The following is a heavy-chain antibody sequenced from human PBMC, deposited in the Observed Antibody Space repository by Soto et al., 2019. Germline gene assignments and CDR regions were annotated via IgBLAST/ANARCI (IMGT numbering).Heavy chain of an antibody. V-gene: IGHV4-39*01. Sequence: SETLSLTCTVSGGSISSSSYYWGWIRQPPGKGLEWIGSIYYSGSTYYNPSLKSRVTISVDTSKNQFSLKLGSVTAADTAVYYCARGVDIVVVPAAIQYNWFDPWGQGTLVTVSS. CDR3: ARGVDIVVVPAAIQYNWFDP. CDR2: IYYSGST. CDR1: GGSISSSSYY. D-gene: IGHD2-2*01. J-gene: IGHJ5*02.